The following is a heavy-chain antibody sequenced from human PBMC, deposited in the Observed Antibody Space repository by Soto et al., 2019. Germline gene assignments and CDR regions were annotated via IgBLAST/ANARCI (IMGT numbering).Heavy chain of an antibody. D-gene: IGHD2-21*02. CDR2: MYNTGST. J-gene: IGHJ6*02. Sequence: QVQLQESGPGLVKPSETLSLTCTVSGGSISGYYWSWIRQPPGKGLEWIGYMYNTGSTVYNPSFTIRVTISVDTSKNQFSLKLKSVTAADTAVYYCARDLWGYCGTDCYPLDVWGQGTTVTVSS. V-gene: IGHV4-59*01. CDR3: ARDLWGYCGTDCYPLDV. CDR1: GGSISGYY.